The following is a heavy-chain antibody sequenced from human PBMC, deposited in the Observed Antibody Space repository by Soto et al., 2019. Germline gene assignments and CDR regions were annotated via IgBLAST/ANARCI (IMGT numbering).Heavy chain of an antibody. Sequence: SVKVSCKASGGTFSSYAISWVRQAPGQGLEWMGGIIPIFGTANYAQKFQGRVTITADEPTSTAYMELSSLRSEDTAVYYCARQGVVVVPAAYGGNWFDPWGQATLVTVSS. CDR2: IIPIFGTA. CDR3: ARQGVVVVPAAYGGNWFDP. V-gene: IGHV1-69*13. J-gene: IGHJ5*02. D-gene: IGHD2-2*01. CDR1: GGTFSSYA.